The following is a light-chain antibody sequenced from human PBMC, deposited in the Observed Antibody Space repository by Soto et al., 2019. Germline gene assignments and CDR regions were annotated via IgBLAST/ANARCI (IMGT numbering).Light chain of an antibody. CDR1: QDISNY. Sequence: DIQMTQSPSSLSASVGDRVTITCQASQDISNYLNWYQQKPGKAPKLLIYDASNLETGVPSRFSGSGSGTDFTFTISSLQPEDIATYYCQQYDSLPLTFGPGTRVDFK. CDR3: QQYDSLPLT. CDR2: DAS. J-gene: IGKJ3*01. V-gene: IGKV1-33*01.